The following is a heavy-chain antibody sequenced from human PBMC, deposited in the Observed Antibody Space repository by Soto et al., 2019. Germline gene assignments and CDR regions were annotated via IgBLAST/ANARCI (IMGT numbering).Heavy chain of an antibody. Sequence: EVQLVESGGGLVQPGGSLRLSCAASGFTFSGSWMHWVRQAPGKGLVWVSRISSDGSSTTYADSVKGRFTISRDNAKNMLYLQMTSLSAGDTAVYYCETAGTGTFTYWGQGTLATVSS. J-gene: IGHJ4*02. CDR1: GFTFSGSW. D-gene: IGHD1-1*01. V-gene: IGHV3-74*03. CDR2: ISSDGSST. CDR3: ETAGTGTFTY.